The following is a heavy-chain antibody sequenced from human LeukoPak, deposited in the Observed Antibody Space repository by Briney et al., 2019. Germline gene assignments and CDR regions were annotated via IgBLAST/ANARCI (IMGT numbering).Heavy chain of an antibody. D-gene: IGHD3-22*01. CDR2: ISYDGSNK. CDR1: GFTFSSYA. CDR3: AKDLSPDYYDSSGSDAFDI. V-gene: IGHV3-30-3*01. Sequence: GGSLRLSCAASGFTFSSYAMHWVRQAPGKGLEWVAVISYDGSNKYYADSVKGRFTISRDNSKNTLYLQMNSLRAEDTAVYYCAKDLSPDYYDSSGSDAFDIWGQGTMVIVSS. J-gene: IGHJ3*02.